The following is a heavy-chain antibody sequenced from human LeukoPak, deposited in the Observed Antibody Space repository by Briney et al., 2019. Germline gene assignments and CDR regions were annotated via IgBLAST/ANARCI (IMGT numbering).Heavy chain of an antibody. CDR3: AKILSGATIL. J-gene: IGHJ4*02. Sequence: PGGSLRLSCAASAFTFSTSAMTWVRRAPEKGLEWVSSISGSGANTYYADSVRGRSTISRDNSKNTLYLQMNSLRAEDTAVYYCAKILSGATILWGQGTLVSVSS. D-gene: IGHD1-26*01. V-gene: IGHV3-23*01. CDR2: ISGSGANT. CDR1: AFTFSTSA.